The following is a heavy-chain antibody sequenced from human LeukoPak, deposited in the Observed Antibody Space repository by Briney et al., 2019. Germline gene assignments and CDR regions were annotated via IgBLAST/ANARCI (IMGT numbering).Heavy chain of an antibody. D-gene: IGHD6-13*01. CDR3: ARGPRNSSSYQYFQH. J-gene: IGHJ1*01. Sequence: GGSLRLSCAASGFTFSTYSMNWVRQAPGKGLEWVSSISSSSSYIYYADSVKRRFTISRDNAKNSLYLQMNSLRAEDTAVYYCARGPRNSSSYQYFQHWGQGTLVTVSS. CDR2: ISSSSSYI. V-gene: IGHV3-21*01. CDR1: GFTFSTYS.